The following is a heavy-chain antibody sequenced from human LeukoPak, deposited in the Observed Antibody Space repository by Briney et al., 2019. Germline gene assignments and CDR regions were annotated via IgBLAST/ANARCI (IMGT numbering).Heavy chain of an antibody. Sequence: GGSLRLSCTASEFTFSKVWMSWVRQAPGKGLEWVANIKQDGGETNYVDSVTGRFTISRDNAKNSLYLQMNSLRAEDTAVYYCAREGGRGATTWSFDYWGQGTLVTVSS. CDR3: AREGGRGATTWSFDY. CDR1: EFTFSKVW. D-gene: IGHD1-26*01. CDR2: IKQDGGET. V-gene: IGHV3-7*01. J-gene: IGHJ4*02.